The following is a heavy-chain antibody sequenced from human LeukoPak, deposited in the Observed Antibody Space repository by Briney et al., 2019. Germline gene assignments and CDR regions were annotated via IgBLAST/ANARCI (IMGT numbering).Heavy chain of an antibody. CDR1: GYSFTSYW. J-gene: IGHJ4*02. Sequence: GESLKISFKGSGYSFTSYWIGWVRQIPGKGLEWMGIIYPGDSDSRYSPPLQGHVPISADKSISPSYLQWRSLEASDRPLFYGARQGDILTGYYQSDYWGQGTLVTVSS. CDR2: IYPGDSDS. D-gene: IGHD3-9*01. CDR3: ARQGDILTGYYQSDY. V-gene: IGHV5-51*01.